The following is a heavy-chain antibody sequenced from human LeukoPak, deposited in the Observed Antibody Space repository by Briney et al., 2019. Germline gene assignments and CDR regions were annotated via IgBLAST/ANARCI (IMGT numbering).Heavy chain of an antibody. V-gene: IGHV1-2*02. CDR1: GYTFTGYY. D-gene: IGHD3-3*01. Sequence: ASVKVSCKASGYTFTGYYMHWVRQAPGQGLEWMGWINPNSGGTNYAQKFQDRVTMTRDTSISTAYMELSRLRSDDTAVYYCARSHGYDFWSGYYCWGQGTLVTVSS. CDR2: INPNSGGT. CDR3: ARSHGYDFWSGYYC. J-gene: IGHJ4*02.